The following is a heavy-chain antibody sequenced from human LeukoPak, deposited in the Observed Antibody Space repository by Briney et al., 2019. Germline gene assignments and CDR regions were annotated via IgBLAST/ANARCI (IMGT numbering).Heavy chain of an antibody. D-gene: IGHD4-11*01. V-gene: IGHV3-11*04. CDR2: ISSTGNTI. CDR1: GFTFSDYY. CDR3: AAMTSVTTGDY. Sequence: GGSLRLSCAASGFTFSDYYMSWIRQAPGKGLEWVSYISSTGNTIYYADSVKGRFTISRDNAKNSLYLQMNSLRAEDTAIYYCAAMTSVTTGDYLGQGTLVTVSS. J-gene: IGHJ4*02.